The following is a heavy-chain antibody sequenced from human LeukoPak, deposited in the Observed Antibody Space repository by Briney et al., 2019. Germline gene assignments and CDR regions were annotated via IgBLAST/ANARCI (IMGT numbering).Heavy chain of an antibody. J-gene: IGHJ3*02. Sequence: ASVKVSCKASRGAFSTYAINWVRQAPGQGLEWMGGIIPIFGTANYAQKFQGRVTITADESTSTAYMELSSLRSEDTAVYYCAREGVTIDAFDIWGQGTMVTVSS. CDR1: RGAFSTYA. CDR2: IIPIFGTA. V-gene: IGHV1-69*13. CDR3: AREGVTIDAFDI. D-gene: IGHD4-17*01.